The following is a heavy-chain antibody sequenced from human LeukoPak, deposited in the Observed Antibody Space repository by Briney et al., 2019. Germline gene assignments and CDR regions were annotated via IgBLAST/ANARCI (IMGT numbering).Heavy chain of an antibody. J-gene: IGHJ4*02. CDR1: GFTVSSNY. CDR3: AISSGWYLGNFYY. CDR2: IYSGGSA. Sequence: GGSLRLSCAASGFTVSSNYMSWVRQAPGKGLEWVSVIYSGGSAYYADTMKGRFTISRDNSKNTLYLQMDSARDVDTSVYYCAISSGWYLGNFYYWGQGTLVTVSS. V-gene: IGHV3-53*01. D-gene: IGHD6-19*01.